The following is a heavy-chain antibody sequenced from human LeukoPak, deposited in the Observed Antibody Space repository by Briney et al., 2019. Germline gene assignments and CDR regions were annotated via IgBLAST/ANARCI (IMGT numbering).Heavy chain of an antibody. Sequence: GRSLRLSCAASGFTFSSYGMHWVRQAPGKGLEWVAVISYDGSNKYYADSVKGRFTISRDNSKNTLYLQMNSLRAEDTAVYYCARDQIVLMVYTFDYWGQGTLVTVSS. D-gene: IGHD2-8*01. V-gene: IGHV3-30*03. J-gene: IGHJ4*02. CDR2: ISYDGSNK. CDR3: ARDQIVLMVYTFDY. CDR1: GFTFSSYG.